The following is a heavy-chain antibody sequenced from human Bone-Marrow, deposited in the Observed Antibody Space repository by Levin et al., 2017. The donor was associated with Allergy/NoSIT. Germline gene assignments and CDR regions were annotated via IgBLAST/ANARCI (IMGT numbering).Heavy chain of an antibody. CDR1: GYTFTSYG. Sequence: ASVKVSCKASGYTFTSYGISWVRQAPGQGLEWMGWISAYNGNTNYAQKLQGRVTMTTDTSTSTAYMELRSLRSDDTAVYYCARLPHGSGISIYYYGMDGWGQGTTVTVSS. D-gene: IGHD3-10*01. CDR2: ISAYNGNT. CDR3: ARLPHGSGISIYYYGMDG. V-gene: IGHV1-18*01. J-gene: IGHJ6*02.